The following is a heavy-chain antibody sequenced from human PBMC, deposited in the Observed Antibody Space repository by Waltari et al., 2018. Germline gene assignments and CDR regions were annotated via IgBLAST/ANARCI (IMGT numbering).Heavy chain of an antibody. CDR3: VRWGSGWTVEAYWYFDL. Sequence: QVELQESGPGLVRPSETLSLTCTVSGGSISSYYWSWIRQPPGKGLEWMGYAFKTVGTSYNPSPQSRVTVSLDTSNNQFSLKVRSVTAADTAIYFCVRWGSGWTVEAYWYFDLWGRGPLVTVSS. J-gene: IGHJ2*01. CDR1: GGSISSYY. D-gene: IGHD6-19*01. V-gene: IGHV4-4*09. CDR2: AFKTVGT.